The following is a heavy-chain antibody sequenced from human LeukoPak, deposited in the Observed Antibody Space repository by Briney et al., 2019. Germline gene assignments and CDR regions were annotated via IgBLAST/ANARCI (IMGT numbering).Heavy chain of an antibody. J-gene: IGHJ4*02. CDR2: IIPIIGTA. V-gene: IGHV1-69*13. Sequence: SVKVSCKTSGGTFSTYAIGWSRQAPGQRPEWMGGIIPIIGTANYAQKVQGRVTITADESTSTAYMDLSSLRSEDTAVYYCAREGNVTAAGTEYFAYWGQGTLVTVSS. D-gene: IGHD6-13*01. CDR3: AREGNVTAAGTEYFAY. CDR1: GGTFSTYA.